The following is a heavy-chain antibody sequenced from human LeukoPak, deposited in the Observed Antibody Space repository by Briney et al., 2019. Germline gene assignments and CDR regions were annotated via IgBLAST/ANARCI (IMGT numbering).Heavy chain of an antibody. Sequence: KTGGCLRLSCAASGFTFSSYNMNWVRQAPGKGLEWVASISGTSGYKHYADSVQGRFTISRDNAKKSLHLEMDSLRAEDTAVYYCVRGEYSSGWYDFFDSWGQGTLVTVSS. V-gene: IGHV3-21*01. CDR3: VRGEYSSGWYDFFDS. CDR2: ISGTSGYK. CDR1: GFTFSSYN. D-gene: IGHD6-19*01. J-gene: IGHJ4*02.